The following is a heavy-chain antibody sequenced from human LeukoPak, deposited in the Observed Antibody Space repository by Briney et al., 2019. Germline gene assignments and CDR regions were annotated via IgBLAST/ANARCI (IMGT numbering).Heavy chain of an antibody. Sequence: ASVKVSCKASGYTINSYAMNWVRQAPGQGLEWMAWINTNTGNPTYAQGFTGRFVFSLDTSISTAYLHISGLKAEDTAVYYCARDRLRSCTSSSCYPGEDAFDIWGQGTMVTVSS. J-gene: IGHJ3*02. D-gene: IGHD2-2*01. CDR1: GYTINSYA. V-gene: IGHV7-4-1*02. CDR2: INTNTGNP. CDR3: ARDRLRSCTSSSCYPGEDAFDI.